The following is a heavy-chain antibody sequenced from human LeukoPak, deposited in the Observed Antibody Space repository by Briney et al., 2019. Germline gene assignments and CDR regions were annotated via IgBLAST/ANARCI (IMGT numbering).Heavy chain of an antibody. CDR1: GGTFSSYA. D-gene: IGHD3-16*01. CDR3: ASPGPLLGHYYYYMDV. CDR2: IIPIFGTA. Sequence: SVKVSCKASGGTFSSYAISWVRQAPGQGVEWMGGIIPIFGTANYGQKFQGRVTITTDESTSTAYMELSSLRSEDTAVYYCASPGPLLGHYYYYMDVWGKGTTVTVSS. J-gene: IGHJ6*03. V-gene: IGHV1-69*05.